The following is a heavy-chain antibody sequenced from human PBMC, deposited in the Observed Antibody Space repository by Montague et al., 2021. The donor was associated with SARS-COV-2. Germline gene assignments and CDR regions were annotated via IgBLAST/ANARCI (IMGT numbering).Heavy chain of an antibody. D-gene: IGHD3-9*01. CDR3: ARPSYYDILTGNGGLEY. J-gene: IGHJ4*02. CDR1: KFSFSSYA. Sequence: SLRLSCAASKFSFSSYALHWVRQAPGKGLERVAVISYVGSNQYYADSVKGRFTISRDNSKNTLYLQMSSLRAEDTAVYYCARPSYYDILTGNGGLEYWGQGTLVTVSS. CDR2: ISYVGSNQ. V-gene: IGHV3-30*04.